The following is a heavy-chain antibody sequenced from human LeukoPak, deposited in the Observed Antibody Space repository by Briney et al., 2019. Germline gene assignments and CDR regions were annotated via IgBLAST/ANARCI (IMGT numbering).Heavy chain of an antibody. D-gene: IGHD3-3*01. CDR1: GFTFSSYW. V-gene: IGHV3-74*01. CDR3: ARGRSGYFDY. Sequence: GGSLRLSCAASGFTFSSYWMHWVRQAPGKGLVWVSRINTDGSSTNYADSVKGRFTISRDNAKNTLYLKMNSLRAEDTAVYYCARGRSGYFDYWGQGTLVTVSS. CDR2: INTDGSST. J-gene: IGHJ4*02.